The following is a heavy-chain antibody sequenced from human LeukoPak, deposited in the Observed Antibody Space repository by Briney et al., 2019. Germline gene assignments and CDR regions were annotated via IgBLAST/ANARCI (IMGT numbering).Heavy chain of an antibody. CDR2: IYNSGST. CDR3: ARFYSGYRVDH. Sequence: PSETLSLTCTVSGVSITNYHWSWIRQPPGKGLEWIGYIYNSGSTNYNPSHNPSLKSRVTISGDTSKNQFLLRLSSVTAADTAVYYCARFYSGYRVDHWGQGTLVTVTS. CDR1: GVSITNYH. J-gene: IGHJ4*02. D-gene: IGHD5-12*01. V-gene: IGHV4-59*01.